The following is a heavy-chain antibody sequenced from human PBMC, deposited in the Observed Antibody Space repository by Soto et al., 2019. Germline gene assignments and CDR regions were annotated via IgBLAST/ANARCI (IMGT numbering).Heavy chain of an antibody. Sequence: QLVQSGAEVKKPGSSVKVSCKTSGVSFNNNGIGWVRQAPGHGLEWMGGVSPPFRTSNYARKFQGRISITADASRGTVNMELSSLTSEDTAQYYCARVLYYGSGSYSPYGMDVWGQGTTVTVSS. V-gene: IGHV1-69*01. D-gene: IGHD3-10*01. CDR2: VSPPFRTS. CDR3: ARVLYYGSGSYSPYGMDV. J-gene: IGHJ6*02. CDR1: GVSFNNNG.